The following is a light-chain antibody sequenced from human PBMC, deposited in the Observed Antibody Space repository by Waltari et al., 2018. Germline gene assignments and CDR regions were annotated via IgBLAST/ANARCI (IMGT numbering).Light chain of an antibody. CDR2: AAS. J-gene: IGKJ1*01. Sequence: DIQMNQSPSSVSASVVDRVTITCRTSQGFSSWLAWYQQKPGKAPKLLIYAASTLQSGVPSRFSGSGSGTEFTLTISSLQPDDFATYHCQQYDSYWTFGQGTKVEIK. V-gene: IGKV1D-16*01. CDR1: QGFSSW. CDR3: QQYDSYWT.